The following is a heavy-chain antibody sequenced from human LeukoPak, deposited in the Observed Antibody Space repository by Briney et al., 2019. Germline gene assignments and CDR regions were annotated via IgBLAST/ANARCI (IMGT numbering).Heavy chain of an antibody. V-gene: IGHV1-2*02. CDR3: VRALGLTMVIRNFDY. D-gene: IGHD4/OR15-4a*01. CDR1: GYTFTGYY. J-gene: IGHJ4*02. Sequence: ASVKVSCKASGYTFTGYYIHWVRQAPGQGLEWMGWINPNSGGTNYAQKFQGRVTLTRDTSISAAYMELSGLRSDDTAVYYCVRALGLTMVIRNFDYWGQGTLVTVSS. CDR2: INPNSGGT.